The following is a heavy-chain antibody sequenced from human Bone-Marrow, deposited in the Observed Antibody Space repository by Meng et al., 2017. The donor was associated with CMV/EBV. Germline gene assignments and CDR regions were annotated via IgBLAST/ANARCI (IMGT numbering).Heavy chain of an antibody. V-gene: IGHV1-2*02. J-gene: IGHJ6*02. Sequence: ASVKVSCKASGYTFTGYYMHWVRQAPGQGLEWMGWIHPNSGGTNYAQKFQGRVTMTRDTSISTAYMELSRLRSDDTAVYYCARRVSYYHYGMDVWGQGTTVTVSS. CDR3: ARRVSYYHYGMDV. CDR1: GYTFTGYY. CDR2: IHPNSGGT. D-gene: IGHD2-8*01.